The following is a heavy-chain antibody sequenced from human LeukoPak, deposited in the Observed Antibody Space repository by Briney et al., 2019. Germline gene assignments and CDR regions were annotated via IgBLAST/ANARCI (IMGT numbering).Heavy chain of an antibody. D-gene: IGHD5-18*01. CDR2: IKQDGSEK. Sequence: GGSLRLSCAASGFTLSSYWMSWVRQAPGKGLEWVANIKQDGSEKYYVDSVKGRFTISRDNAKNSLYLQMNSLRAEDTAVYYCARALYSYGYSNFDYWGQGTLVTVSS. V-gene: IGHV3-7*01. CDR3: ARALYSYGYSNFDY. CDR1: GFTLSSYW. J-gene: IGHJ4*02.